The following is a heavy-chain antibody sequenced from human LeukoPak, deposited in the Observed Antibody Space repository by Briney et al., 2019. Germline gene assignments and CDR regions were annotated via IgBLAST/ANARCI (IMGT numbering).Heavy chain of an antibody. CDR2: IYTGGIT. CDR3: ARDHAAAGGGLDY. D-gene: IGHD6-13*01. J-gene: IGHJ4*02. CDR1: GLTVSSNH. V-gene: IGHV3-53*01. Sequence: PGGSLRLSCAASGLTVSSNHMAWVRQAPGKGLEWVSVIYTGGITYYADSVQGRFTISRDNSKTTLYLQMNSLRVEDTALYYCARDHAAAGGGLDYWGQGTQVIVSS.